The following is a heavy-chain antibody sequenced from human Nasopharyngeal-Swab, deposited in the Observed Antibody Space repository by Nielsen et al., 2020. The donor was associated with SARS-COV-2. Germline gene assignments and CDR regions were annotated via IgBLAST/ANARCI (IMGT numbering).Heavy chain of an antibody. J-gene: IGHJ6*02. V-gene: IGHV4-59*02. Sequence: SETLSLTCTVSDGSVTSYYWNWIRQPPGKGLEWIGYIHYTGNTKQNPSLQSRVTMSVDTSKNQFSLNLSSVTAADTAVYYCGRGACSITTCYENVDVWGQGTTVTVSS. CDR2: IHYTGNT. CDR1: DGSVTSYY. D-gene: IGHD2-2*01. CDR3: GRGACSITTCYENVDV.